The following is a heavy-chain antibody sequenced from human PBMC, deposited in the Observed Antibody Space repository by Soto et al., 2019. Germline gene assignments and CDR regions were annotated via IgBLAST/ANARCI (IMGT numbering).Heavy chain of an antibody. V-gene: IGHV1-18*01. Sequence: QVQLVQSGAEVKKPGASVKVSCKASGYTFTNYGISWVRQAPGQGLEWMGWISTYNGNTNYAQKLQGRVTMTTDTSTSTAYMELRGLRSDDTAVYYCARDFVWYTAMVSADGMDVWGQGSTVTVSS. J-gene: IGHJ6*02. CDR2: ISTYNGNT. CDR3: ARDFVWYTAMVSADGMDV. D-gene: IGHD5-18*01. CDR1: GYTFTNYG.